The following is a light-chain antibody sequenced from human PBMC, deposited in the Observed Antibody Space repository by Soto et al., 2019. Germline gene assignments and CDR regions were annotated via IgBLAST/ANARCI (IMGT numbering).Light chain of an antibody. V-gene: IGLV2-14*01. Sequence: QSALTQSASVSGSPGQSITISCTGTSSDIGNSNYVSWYQQHPDKAPKLIFFGVDDRPSGVSDRFSGSKSATTASLTISGPQDEDESDYYCSSYTTSNTYVFGTGTQLTVL. CDR2: GVD. CDR3: SSYTTSNTYV. J-gene: IGLJ1*01. CDR1: SSDIGNSNY.